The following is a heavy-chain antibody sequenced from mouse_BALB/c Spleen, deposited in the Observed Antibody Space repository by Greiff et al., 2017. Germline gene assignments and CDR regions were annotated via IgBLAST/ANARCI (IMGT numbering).Heavy chain of an antibody. Sequence: QVQLQQSGAELVRPGVSVKISCKGSGYTFTDYAMHWVKQSHAKSLEWIGVISTYYGDASYNQKFKGKATMTVDKSSSTAYMELARLTSEDSAVYFCARRDDYEGYFDYWGQGTTLTVSS. J-gene: IGHJ2*01. D-gene: IGHD2-4*01. CDR1: GYTFTDYA. CDR3: ARRDDYEGYFDY. V-gene: IGHV1S137*01. CDR2: ISTYYGDA.